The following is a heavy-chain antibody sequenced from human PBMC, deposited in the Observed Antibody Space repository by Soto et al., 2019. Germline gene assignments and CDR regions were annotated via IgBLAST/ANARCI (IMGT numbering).Heavy chain of an antibody. CDR1: GGSLSGYY. CDR2: INHSGST. CDR3: ARSSSSFHRY. J-gene: IGHJ4*02. D-gene: IGHD6-6*01. V-gene: IGHV4-34*01. Sequence: SETLSLTCAVYGGSLSGYYWSWIRQPPGKGLEWIGEINHSGSTNYNPSLKSRVTISVDTSKNQFSLKLSSVTAADTAVYYCARSSSSFHRYWGQGTLVTGS.